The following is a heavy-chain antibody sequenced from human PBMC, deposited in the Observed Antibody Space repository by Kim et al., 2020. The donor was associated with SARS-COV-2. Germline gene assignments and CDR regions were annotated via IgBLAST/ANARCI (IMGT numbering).Heavy chain of an antibody. D-gene: IGHD3-10*01. CDR2: ISCDGRSK. V-gene: IGHV3-30-3*01. CDR3: ASVNYHESVSLSDYYYGMDV. Sequence: GGSLRLSCAASGLTFDSSAMNWVRQAPGKGLEWVAVISCDGRSKDYADSVKGRFTISRDNSKNTLYLQMNSLRVEDTAVYYCASVNYHESVSLSDYYYGMDVWGQGTTVTVS. J-gene: IGHJ6*02. CDR1: GLTFDSSA.